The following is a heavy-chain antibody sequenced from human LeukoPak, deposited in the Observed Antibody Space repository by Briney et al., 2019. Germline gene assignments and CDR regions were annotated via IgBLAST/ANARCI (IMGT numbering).Heavy chain of an antibody. V-gene: IGHV4-38-2*02. CDR1: GYSISSGFH. D-gene: IGHD3-22*01. CDR2: ISHSGST. Sequence: SETLSLTCTVSGYSISSGFHWAWIRQPPGRGLEWIGSISHSGSTHFNPSLKSRLIISPDTSKNQFSLKLTSVTATDTAVYYCARYYDLSGGAYWGQGTLVTVSS. CDR3: ARYYDLSGGAY. J-gene: IGHJ4*02.